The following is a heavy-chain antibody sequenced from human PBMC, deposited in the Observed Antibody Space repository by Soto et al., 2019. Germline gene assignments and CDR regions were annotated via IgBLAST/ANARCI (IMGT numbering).Heavy chain of an antibody. V-gene: IGHV3-48*03. Sequence: EVQLVESGGGLVQPGGSLRLSCAASGFTFSSYEMNWVRQAPGKGLEWVSYISSSGSTIYYADSVKGRFTISRDNSKNTLYLQMNSLRAEDTAVYYCAKVGYCSGGSCYSHDYWGQGTLVTVSS. D-gene: IGHD2-15*01. CDR1: GFTFSSYE. J-gene: IGHJ4*02. CDR3: AKVGYCSGGSCYSHDY. CDR2: ISSSGSTI.